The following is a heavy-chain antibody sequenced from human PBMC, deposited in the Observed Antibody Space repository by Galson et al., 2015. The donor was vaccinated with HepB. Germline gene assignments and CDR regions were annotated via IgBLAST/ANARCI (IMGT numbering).Heavy chain of an antibody. CDR3: ARDSGELTP. J-gene: IGHJ5*02. CDR2: IKQDGSEK. CDR1: GLTFSSYW. V-gene: IGHV3-7*01. D-gene: IGHD1-26*01. Sequence: SLRLSCAASGLTFSSYWMSWVRQAPGKGLEWVANIKQDGSEKYYVDSVKGRFSISRDNAKNSLYLQMNSVRAEDTALYYCARDSGELTPWGQGTLVTVSS.